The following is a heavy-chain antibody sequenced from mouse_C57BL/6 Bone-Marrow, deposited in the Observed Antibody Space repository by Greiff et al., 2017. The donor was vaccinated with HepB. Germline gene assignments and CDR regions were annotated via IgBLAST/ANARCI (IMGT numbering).Heavy chain of an antibody. CDR2: IRSKSNNYAT. CDR3: VRQYDYPYAMDY. D-gene: IGHD2-4*01. Sequence: EVKLEESGGGLVQPKGSLKLSCAASGFSFNTYAMNWVRQAPGKGLEWVARIRSKSNNYATYYADSVKDRFTISRDDSESMLYLQMNNLKTEDTAMYYCVRQYDYPYAMDYWGQGTSVTVSS. V-gene: IGHV10-1*01. CDR1: GFSFNTYA. J-gene: IGHJ4*01.